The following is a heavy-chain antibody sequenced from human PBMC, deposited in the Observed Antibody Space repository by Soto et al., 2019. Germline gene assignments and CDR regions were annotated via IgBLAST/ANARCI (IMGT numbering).Heavy chain of an antibody. CDR1: GFTFSNAW. D-gene: IGHD6-13*01. CDR2: IKSKSDGGTI. J-gene: IGHJ6*02. CDR3: TTEVAAAGEYYYGMDV. Sequence: GGSRLSCAASGFTFSNAWMSWVRQAPGKGLEWVGRIKSKSDGGTIDYAAPVKGRFTISRDDSKNTLYLQMNSLKTEDTAVYYCTTEVAAAGEYYYGMDVWGQGTTVTVSS. V-gene: IGHV3-15*01.